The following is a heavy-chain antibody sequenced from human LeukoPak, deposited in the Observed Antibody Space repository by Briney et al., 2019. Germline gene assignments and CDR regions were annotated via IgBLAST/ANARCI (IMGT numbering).Heavy chain of an antibody. D-gene: IGHD3-22*01. CDR3: ARVGRGFYYDSSGYSD. CDR2: IYHSGTT. CDR1: GGSISSSNW. J-gene: IGHJ4*02. V-gene: IGHV4-4*02. Sequence: PSETLSLTCAVSGGSISSSNWWICVRPPPGKGLEWIGEIYHSGTTNYNPSLKSRVTISVDKSKNQFSLKLSSVTAAHTAVYYCARVGRGFYYDSSGYSDWGQGTLVTVSS.